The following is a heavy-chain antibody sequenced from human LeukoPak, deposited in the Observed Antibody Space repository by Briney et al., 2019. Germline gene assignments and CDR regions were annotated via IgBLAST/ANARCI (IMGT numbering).Heavy chain of an antibody. Sequence: PGGSLRLSCAASGFTFSNYGMNWVRQAPGKGLEWISYISSSSSLIYYADSVKGRFTISRDNAKNSLYLQMNSLRDEDTAVYYCARVGLDYRYDNWFDPWGQGTLVTVSS. CDR2: ISSSSSLI. J-gene: IGHJ5*02. V-gene: IGHV3-48*02. CDR1: GFTFSNYG. D-gene: IGHD5-18*01. CDR3: ARVGLDYRYDNWFDP.